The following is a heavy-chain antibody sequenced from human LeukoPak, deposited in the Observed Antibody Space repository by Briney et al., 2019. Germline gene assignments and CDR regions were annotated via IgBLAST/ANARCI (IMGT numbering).Heavy chain of an antibody. CDR1: GFTFSSYW. V-gene: IGHV3-74*01. D-gene: IGHD3-16*01. CDR2: INSDGSST. CDR3: AKDLQLIPLSD. J-gene: IGHJ4*02. Sequence: EAGGSLRLSCAASGFTFSSYWMHWVRQAPGKGLVWVSRINSDGSSTSYADSVKGRFTISRDNSKNTLYLQMNSLRAEDTPVYYCAKDLQLIPLSDWGQGRLVTVAS.